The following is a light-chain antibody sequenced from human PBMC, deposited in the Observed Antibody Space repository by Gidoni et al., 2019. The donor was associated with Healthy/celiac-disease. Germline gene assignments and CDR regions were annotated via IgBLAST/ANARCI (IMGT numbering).Light chain of an antibody. Sequence: QSALTQPASVSGSPGQSITISCTGTSSDVGGYNYVSWYQQHLGKAPKLMIYDVSNRPSGVSYRFSGSKSGNTASLTISGLQAEDEADYYCSSYTSSIVVFGGGTKLTVL. CDR1: SSDVGGYNY. V-gene: IGLV2-14*01. CDR2: DVS. CDR3: SSYTSSIVV. J-gene: IGLJ2*01.